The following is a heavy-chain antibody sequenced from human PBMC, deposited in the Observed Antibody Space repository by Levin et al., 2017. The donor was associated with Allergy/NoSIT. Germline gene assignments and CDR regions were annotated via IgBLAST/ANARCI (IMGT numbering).Heavy chain of an antibody. J-gene: IGHJ5*02. Sequence: GESLKISCKASGYTFTGYYMHWVRQAPGQGLEWMGWINPNSGGTNYAQKFQGRVTMTRDTSISTAYMELSRLRSDDTAVYYCARDLLRGYKRDWFDPWGQGTLVTVSS. CDR1: GYTFTGYY. CDR2: INPNSGGT. CDR3: ARDLLRGYKRDWFDP. V-gene: IGHV1-2*02. D-gene: IGHD5-18*01.